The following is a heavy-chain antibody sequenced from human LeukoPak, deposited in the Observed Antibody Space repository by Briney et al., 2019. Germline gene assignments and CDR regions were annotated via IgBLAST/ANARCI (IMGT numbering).Heavy chain of an antibody. CDR1: GLTFNNYA. Sequence: GGSLRLSCAASGLTFNNYAMTWVRQAPGKGLEWVSGIGSSGDTTYYADSVKGRFTISRDNSKNTLYLQMNSLRADDTAVYYCAKHRGSGVAGTGGVESWGQGTLVTVSS. CDR3: AKHRGSGVAGTGGVES. CDR2: IGSSGDTT. V-gene: IGHV3-23*01. D-gene: IGHD6-19*01. J-gene: IGHJ4*02.